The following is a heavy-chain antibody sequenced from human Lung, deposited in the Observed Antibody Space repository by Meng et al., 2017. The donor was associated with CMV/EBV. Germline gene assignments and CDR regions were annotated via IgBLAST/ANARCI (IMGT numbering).Heavy chain of an antibody. J-gene: IGHJ5*02. CDR1: GYTFTSYY. V-gene: IGHV1-46*01. D-gene: IGHD2-2*02. CDR3: ARDNEDPEGHQLLYKRESWFDP. CDR2: INPSGGST. Sequence: ASVKVSXKASGYTFTSYYMHWVRQAPGQGLEWMGIINPSGGSTSYAQKFQGRVTMTRDTSTSTVYMELSSLRSEDTAVYYCARDNEDPEGHQLLYKRESWFDPWGQGXLVTVSS.